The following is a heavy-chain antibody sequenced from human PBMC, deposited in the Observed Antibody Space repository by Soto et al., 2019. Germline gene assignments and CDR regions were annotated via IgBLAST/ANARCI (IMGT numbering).Heavy chain of an antibody. CDR1: GGTFSSYA. Sequence: QVQLVQSGAEVKKPGSSVKVSCKASGGTFSSYAISWVRQAPGQGLEWMGGIIPIFGTANYAQKCQGRVNITADESTSTAYMELSSLRSEDTAVFYCASPTYYYDSSGYYPDAFDIWGQGTMVTVSS. CDR3: ASPTYYYDSSGYYPDAFDI. V-gene: IGHV1-69*12. J-gene: IGHJ3*02. D-gene: IGHD3-22*01. CDR2: IIPIFGTA.